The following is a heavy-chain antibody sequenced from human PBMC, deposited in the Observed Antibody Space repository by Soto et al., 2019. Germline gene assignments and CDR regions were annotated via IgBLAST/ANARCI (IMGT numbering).Heavy chain of an antibody. D-gene: IGHD2-2*01. J-gene: IGHJ3*02. V-gene: IGHV6-1*01. CDR1: GDSVSSNSAA. Sequence: QAIPLTCVISGDSVSSNSAARNWIRQSPSRGLEWLGRTYYRSKWYNDYAVSVKSRITINPDTSKNQFSLQLNSVTPEDTAVDYCARQIPTPPVLCSRTSCSQACDIWGQGTTVTVSS. CDR2: TYYRSKWYN. CDR3: ARQIPTPPVLCSRTSCSQACDI.